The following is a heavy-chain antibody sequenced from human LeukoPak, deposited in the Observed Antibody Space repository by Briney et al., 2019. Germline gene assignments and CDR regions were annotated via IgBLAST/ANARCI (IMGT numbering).Heavy chain of an antibody. CDR1: GGSFSGYY. V-gene: IGHV4-34*01. CDR3: ARENCSGGTCYTVGGDWFDP. D-gene: IGHD2-15*01. J-gene: IGHJ5*02. CDR2: INHSGST. Sequence: PSETLSLTCAVYGGSFSGYYWSWIRQPPGTGLEWIGEINHSGSTNYNPSLKSRVTISVDTSKNQFSLKLSSVTAADTAVYYCARENCSGGTCYTVGGDWFDPWGQGTLVTVSS.